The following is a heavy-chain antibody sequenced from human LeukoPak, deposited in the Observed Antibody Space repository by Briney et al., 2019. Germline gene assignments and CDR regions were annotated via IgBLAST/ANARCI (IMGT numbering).Heavy chain of an antibody. J-gene: IGHJ6*02. Sequence: PGGSLRLSCAASGFTFSSYWMSWVRQAPGKGLEWVANIKQDGSEKYYVDSVKGRFTISRDNAKNSLYLQMNSLRAEDTAVYYCARVAAAGTWYYYYGMDVRGQGTTVTVSS. CDR3: ARVAAAGTWYYYYGMDV. V-gene: IGHV3-7*03. CDR1: GFTFSSYW. D-gene: IGHD6-13*01. CDR2: IKQDGSEK.